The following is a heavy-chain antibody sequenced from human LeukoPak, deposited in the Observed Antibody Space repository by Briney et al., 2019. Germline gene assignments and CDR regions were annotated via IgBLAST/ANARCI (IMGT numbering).Heavy chain of an antibody. CDR2: INQDGSEK. V-gene: IGHV3-7*01. CDR1: GFTFSSFY. J-gene: IGHJ4*02. CDR3: ARDKTRDFSFFDY. Sequence: GGSLRLSCVASGFTFSSFYMNWVRQAPGKGLEWLANINQDGSEKYYVDSVEGRFTVSRDNAKNSLYLHMNSLRAEDTAVYYCARDKTRDFSFFDYWGQGTLVTVSS. D-gene: IGHD3-3*01.